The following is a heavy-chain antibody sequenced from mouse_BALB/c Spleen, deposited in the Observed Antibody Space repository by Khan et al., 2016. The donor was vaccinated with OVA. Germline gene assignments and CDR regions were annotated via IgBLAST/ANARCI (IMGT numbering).Heavy chain of an antibody. V-gene: IGHV1S136*01. CDR2: ITPYNDDT. D-gene: IGHD2-14*01. CDR1: GYTFTNYV. Sequence: VKLLESGPVLVKPGASVKMSCRASGYTFTNYVLHWVKQKPGQGLEWIGYITPYNDDTKYNEKFKGKATLTSDKSSSTVYMELSSLTSEDTAVYSCARCGRYDEGYYFDYWGQGTALTVSS. CDR3: ARCGRYDEGYYFDY. J-gene: IGHJ2*01.